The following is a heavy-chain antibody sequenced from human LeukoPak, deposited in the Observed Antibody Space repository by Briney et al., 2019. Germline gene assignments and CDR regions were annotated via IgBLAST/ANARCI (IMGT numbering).Heavy chain of an antibody. CDR1: GFTFDDYA. CDR3: AKDITTGIAAAGNYFDY. J-gene: IGHJ4*02. CDR2: ISWNSGSI. D-gene: IGHD6-13*01. V-gene: IGHV3-9*01. Sequence: GGSLRLSCAASGFTFDDYAMHWVRQAPGKGLEWVSGISWNSGSIGYADSVKGRFTISRDNAKNSPYLQMNSLRAEDTALYYCAKDITTGIAAAGNYFDYWGQGTLVTVSS.